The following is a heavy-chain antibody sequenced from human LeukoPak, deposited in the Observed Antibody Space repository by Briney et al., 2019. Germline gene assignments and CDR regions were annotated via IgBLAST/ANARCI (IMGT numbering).Heavy chain of an antibody. V-gene: IGHV3-48*03. D-gene: IGHD3-22*01. Sequence: PGGSLRLSCAASGFTFSSYAMNWVRQAPGKGLEWVSYISSSGSTIYYADSVEGRFTISRDNAKNSLYLQMNSLRAEDTAVYYCARVGGYYQEVGYWGQGTLVTVSS. J-gene: IGHJ4*02. CDR1: GFTFSSYA. CDR3: ARVGGYYQEVGY. CDR2: ISSSGSTI.